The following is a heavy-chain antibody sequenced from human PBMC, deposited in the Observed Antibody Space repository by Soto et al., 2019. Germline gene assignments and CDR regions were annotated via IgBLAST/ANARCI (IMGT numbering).Heavy chain of an antibody. V-gene: IGHV4-34*01. CDR3: ARAMVRGVIRRYFDY. Sequence: SETLSLTCAVYGGSFSGYYWSWIRQPPGKGLEWIGEINHSGSTNYNPSLKSRVTISVDTSKNQFSLKLSSVTAADTAVYYCARAMVRGVIRRYFDYWGQGTLVTVSS. J-gene: IGHJ4*02. CDR2: INHSGST. D-gene: IGHD3-10*01. CDR1: GGSFSGYY.